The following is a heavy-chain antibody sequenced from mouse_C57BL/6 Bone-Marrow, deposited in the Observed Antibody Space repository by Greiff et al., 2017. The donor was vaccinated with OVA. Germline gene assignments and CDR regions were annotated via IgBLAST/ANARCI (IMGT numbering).Heavy chain of an antibody. V-gene: IGHV1-69*01. CDR3: AREYYGSSLYWYFDV. J-gene: IGHJ1*03. Sequence: QVQLQQPGAELVMPGASVKLSCKASGYTFTSYWMHWVKQRPGQGLEWIGEIDPSDSSTNYNQKFKGKSTLTVDKSSSTAYMQLSSLTSEDSAVYYCAREYYGSSLYWYFDVWGTGTTVTVSS. D-gene: IGHD1-1*01. CDR1: GYTFTSYW. CDR2: IDPSDSST.